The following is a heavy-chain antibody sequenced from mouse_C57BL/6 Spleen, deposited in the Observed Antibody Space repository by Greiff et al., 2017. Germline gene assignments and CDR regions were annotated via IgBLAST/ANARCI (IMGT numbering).Heavy chain of an antibody. V-gene: IGHV3-6*01. CDR2: ISNDGSN. Sequence: ESGPGLVKPSQSLSLTCSVTGYSITSGYYWNWIRQFPGNKLEWMGYISNDGSNNYNPSLKNRISITRDTSKNQFFLKLNSVTTEDTATYYCARGGYDGYYFDYWGQGTTLTVSS. D-gene: IGHD2-3*01. CDR1: GYSITSGYY. J-gene: IGHJ2*01. CDR3: ARGGYDGYYFDY.